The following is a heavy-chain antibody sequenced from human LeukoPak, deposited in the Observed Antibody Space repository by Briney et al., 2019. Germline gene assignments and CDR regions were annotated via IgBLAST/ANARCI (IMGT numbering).Heavy chain of an antibody. CDR2: INHSGST. D-gene: IGHD4-23*01. J-gene: IGHJ4*02. CDR1: GGSFSGYY. V-gene: IGHV4-34*01. CDR3: ARDYGGNVSFFDY. Sequence: PSETLSLTCAVDGGSFSGYYWSWIRQPPGKGLEWIGEINHSGSTNYNPSLKSRVTISVDTSKNQFSLKLSSVTAADTAVYYCARDYGGNVSFFDYWGQGTLVTVSS.